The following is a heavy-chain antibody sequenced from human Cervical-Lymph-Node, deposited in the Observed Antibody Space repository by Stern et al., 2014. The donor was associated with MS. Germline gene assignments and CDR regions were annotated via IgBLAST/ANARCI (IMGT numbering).Heavy chain of an antibody. CDR1: GFSLSTSGVG. D-gene: IGHD3-9*01. CDR3: AHTMGRVYEISTGHSRYYGLDV. J-gene: IGHJ6*02. V-gene: IGHV2-5*02. Sequence: QVTLKESGPTLVKPTQTLTLTCTFSGFSLSTSGVGVGWIRQPPGKALEWLALIYWDDHKRYSPSRKTRLTITGDTSKNQVVLTVTNLDPVDTATYYCAHTMGRVYEISTGHSRYYGLDVWGQGTTVTVSS. CDR2: IYWDDHK.